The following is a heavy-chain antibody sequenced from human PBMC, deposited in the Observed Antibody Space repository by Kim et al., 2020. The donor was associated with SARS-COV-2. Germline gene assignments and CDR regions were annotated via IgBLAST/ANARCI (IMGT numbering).Heavy chain of an antibody. CDR3: ARACTNGVCYNNFDY. J-gene: IGHJ4*02. V-gene: IGHV3-7*01. D-gene: IGHD2-8*01. Sequence: DSVKGRFTISRDNAKNSLYLQMNSLRAEDTAVYYCARACTNGVCYNNFDYWGQGTLVTVSS.